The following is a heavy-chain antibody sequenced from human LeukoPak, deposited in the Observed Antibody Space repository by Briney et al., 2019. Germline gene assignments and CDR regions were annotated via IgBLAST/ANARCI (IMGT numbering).Heavy chain of an antibody. CDR1: RFSFRTYG. Sequence: PGGSLRLSCVASRFSFRTYGMHWIRQAPGKGLEWVAFIRYDGSEKYYVDAVKGRFTISRDNSRDTLYLEMNSLRGEDTAVYFCARDFAESFGEPSNEGENYAYYGMDVWGQGTTVTVSS. CDR2: IRYDGSEK. CDR3: ARDFAESFGEPSNEGENYAYYGMDV. D-gene: IGHD3-10*01. J-gene: IGHJ6*02. V-gene: IGHV3-30*02.